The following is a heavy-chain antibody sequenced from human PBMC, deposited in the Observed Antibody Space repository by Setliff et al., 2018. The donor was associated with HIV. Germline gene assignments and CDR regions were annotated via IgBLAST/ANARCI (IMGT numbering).Heavy chain of an antibody. Sequence: KASETLSLTCTVSGGSVRRSSYYWGWVRQPPGKGLEWIGNVYYSGITSYNPSLKSRVTISVDMSMNQFSLKLNSVAAADTAVYYCAAASSWDPLLDYWGQGTLVTVSS. J-gene: IGHJ4*02. V-gene: IGHV4-39*01. CDR3: AAASSWDPLLDY. CDR2: VYYSGIT. D-gene: IGHD6-13*01. CDR1: GGSVRRSSYY.